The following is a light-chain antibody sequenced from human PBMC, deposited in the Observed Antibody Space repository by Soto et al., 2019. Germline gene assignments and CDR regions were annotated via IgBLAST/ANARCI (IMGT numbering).Light chain of an antibody. V-gene: IGKV1-5*01. CDR2: DVA. J-gene: IGKJ1*01. Sequence: DIQLTQSPSTLSSSAGDSATITCRASQSITTWLPWYLQRPGKAPKLLIYDVASLKSGVTSRFSGSGSGTEFTLTISSLQPDDFAAYYCQHYKMYSPWTFGQGTKVDIK. CDR3: QHYKMYSPWT. CDR1: QSITTW.